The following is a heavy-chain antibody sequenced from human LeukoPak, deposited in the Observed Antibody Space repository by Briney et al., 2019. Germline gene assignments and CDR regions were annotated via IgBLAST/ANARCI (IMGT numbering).Heavy chain of an antibody. V-gene: IGHV1-18*01. CDR3: AREVVPYSGKRRGDAFDI. D-gene: IGHD1-26*01. J-gene: IGHJ3*02. CDR2: ISAYNGNT. Sequence: SVKVSCKASGYTFTSYGISWVRQAPGQGLEWMGWISAYNGNTNYAQKLQGRVTMTTDTSTSTAYMELRSLRSDDTAVYYCAREVVPYSGKRRGDAFDIWGQGTMVTVSS. CDR1: GYTFTSYG.